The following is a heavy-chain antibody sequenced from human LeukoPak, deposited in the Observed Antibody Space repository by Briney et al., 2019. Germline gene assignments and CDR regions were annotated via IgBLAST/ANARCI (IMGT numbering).Heavy chain of an antibody. CDR1: GYTFTSYG. CDR2: MNPNSGNT. J-gene: IGHJ4*02. V-gene: IGHV1-8*01. Sequence: ASVKVSCKASGYTFTSYGINWVRQATGQGLEWMGWMNPNSGNTGYAQKFQGRVTMTRNTSISTAYMELSSLTSEDTAVYYCARGSALSDYSSPGVDYWGQGTLVTVSS. D-gene: IGHD4-11*01. CDR3: ARGSALSDYSSPGVDY.